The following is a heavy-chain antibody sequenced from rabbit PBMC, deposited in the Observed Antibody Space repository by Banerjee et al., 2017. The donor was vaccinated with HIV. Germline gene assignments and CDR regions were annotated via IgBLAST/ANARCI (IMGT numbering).Heavy chain of an antibody. CDR1: GFSFTSGYW. J-gene: IGHJ4*01. Sequence: QEQLEESGGDLVKPEGSLTLTCTASGFSFTSGYWICWVRQAPGKGPEWIACIYAGSSGSTCYASWAKGRFTISKTSSTTVTLQMTSLTAADTATYFCTRGRDGYAGYAYYFNLWGPGTLVTVS. CDR3: TRGRDGYAGYAYYFNL. CDR2: IYAGSSGST. D-gene: IGHD7-1*01. V-gene: IGHV1S45*01.